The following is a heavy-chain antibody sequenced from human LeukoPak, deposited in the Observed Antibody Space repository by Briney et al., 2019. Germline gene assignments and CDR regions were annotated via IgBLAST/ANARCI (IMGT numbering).Heavy chain of an antibody. V-gene: IGHV4-39*07. J-gene: IGHJ5*02. D-gene: IGHD3-16*01. CDR2: ISYSGST. Sequence: PSETLSLTCTVSGGSISSSSYDWGWIRQPPGKGLEWTGSISYSGSTYYNPSLKSRLTISEDTSKNHFSLKLSSVTAADTAVYYCARVSLIKGENWFDPWGQGTLVTVSS. CDR1: GGSISSSSYD. CDR3: ARVSLIKGENWFDP.